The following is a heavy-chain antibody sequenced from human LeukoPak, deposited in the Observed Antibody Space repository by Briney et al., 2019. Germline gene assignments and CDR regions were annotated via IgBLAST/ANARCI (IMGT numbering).Heavy chain of an antibody. CDR2: IYYSGST. D-gene: IGHD5-18*01. CDR1: GGSISSSSYY. Sequence: SETLSLTCTVSGGSISSSSYYWGWIRRSPGKGLEWIGSIYYSGSTYNNPSLRSRVTMSVDTSKNQFSLKLSSVTAADTAVYYCARDRGYSYGYWYFDLWGRGTLVTVSS. V-gene: IGHV4-39*07. J-gene: IGHJ2*01. CDR3: ARDRGYSYGYWYFDL.